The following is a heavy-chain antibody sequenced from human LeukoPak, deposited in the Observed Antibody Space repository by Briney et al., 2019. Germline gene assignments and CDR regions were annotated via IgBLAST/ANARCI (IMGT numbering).Heavy chain of an antibody. V-gene: IGHV1-18*01. J-gene: IGHJ6*02. D-gene: IGHD2-2*01. CDR3: ARLEDIVVVPAAISYYYYGMDV. CDR2: ISAYNGNT. CDR1: GGTFSSYA. Sequence: GASVKVSCKASGGTFSSYAISWVRQAPGQGLEWMGWISAYNGNTNYAQKLQGRVTMTTDTSTSTAYMELRSLRSDDTAVYYCARLEDIVVVPAAISYYYYGMDVWGQGTTVTVSS.